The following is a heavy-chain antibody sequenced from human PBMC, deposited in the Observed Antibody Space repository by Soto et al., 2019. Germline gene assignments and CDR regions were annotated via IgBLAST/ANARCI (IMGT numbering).Heavy chain of an antibody. V-gene: IGHV6-1*01. CDR3: ARERGVLSEAFDI. J-gene: IGHJ3*02. CDR2: TYYRSKWYN. D-gene: IGHD3-10*01. Sequence: SRTLSLTCAISGDSVSSNSAAWNWLRQSPSRGLEWLGRTYYRSKWYNDYAPSVKSQITINPDTSRNQFSLQLNSVTPEDTAVYYCARERGVLSEAFDIWGQGTVVTVS. CDR1: GDSVSSNSAA.